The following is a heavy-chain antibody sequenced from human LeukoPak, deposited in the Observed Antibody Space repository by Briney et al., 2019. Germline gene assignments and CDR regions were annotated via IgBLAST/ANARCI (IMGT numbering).Heavy chain of an antibody. CDR2: LSGSGGST. CDR3: AKGRCSGGSCYGRGFDY. CDR1: GFTFDTYA. Sequence: GGSLRLSCAVSGFTFDTYAMSWVRQAPGKGLEWVSGLSGSGGSTYYADSVKGRFTISRDNAKNTLYLQMNSLRAEDTAVYYCAKGRCSGGSCYGRGFDYWGQGTLVTVSS. J-gene: IGHJ4*02. D-gene: IGHD2-15*01. V-gene: IGHV3-23*01.